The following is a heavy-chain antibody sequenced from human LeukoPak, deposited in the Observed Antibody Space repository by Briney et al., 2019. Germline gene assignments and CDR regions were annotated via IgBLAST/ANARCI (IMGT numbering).Heavy chain of an antibody. CDR2: IYHSGST. V-gene: IGHV4-30-2*01. CDR3: ARDQGIVVVTATARAFDI. CDR1: GGSISSGGYY. J-gene: IGHJ3*02. Sequence: SETLSLTCTVSGGSISSGGYYWSWIRQPPGKGLEWIGYIYHSGSTYYNPSLKSRVTISVDRSKNQFSLKLSSVTAADTAVYYCARDQGIVVVTATARAFDIWGQGTMVTVSS. D-gene: IGHD2-21*02.